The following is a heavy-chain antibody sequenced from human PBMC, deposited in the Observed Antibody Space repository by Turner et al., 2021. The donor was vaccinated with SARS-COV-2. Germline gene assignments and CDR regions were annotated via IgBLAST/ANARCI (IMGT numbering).Heavy chain of an antibody. CDR1: DGSISSRTYD. CDR3: ARLMDTAMDYYGMDV. D-gene: IGHD5-18*01. Sequence: QLQLQESGPGLVKPSETLSLTCTVSDGSISSRTYDWGWSRQPPGKGLEWIGNSYYSGSTYYNPSLKSRVTISVDTSKNQFSLKLSSVTAADTAVYYCARLMDTAMDYYGMDVWGQGTTVTVSS. V-gene: IGHV4-39*01. CDR2: SYYSGST. J-gene: IGHJ6*02.